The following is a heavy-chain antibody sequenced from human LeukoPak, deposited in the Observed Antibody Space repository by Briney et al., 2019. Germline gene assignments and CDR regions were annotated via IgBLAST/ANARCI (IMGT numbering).Heavy chain of an antibody. V-gene: IGHV1-2*02. J-gene: IGHJ4*02. D-gene: IGHD3-22*01. Sequence: ASVKVSCKASGYTFTGYYMHWVRQAPGQGLEWMGWINPNSGGTNYAQKFQGRVTMTRDTSISTAYMELSRLRSDDTAVYYCASARRYYYDSSGYYGSFGYWGQGTLVTVSS. CDR1: GYTFTGYY. CDR3: ASARRYYYDSSGYYGSFGY. CDR2: INPNSGGT.